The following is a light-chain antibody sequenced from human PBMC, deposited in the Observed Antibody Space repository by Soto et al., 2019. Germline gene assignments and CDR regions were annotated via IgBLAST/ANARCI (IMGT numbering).Light chain of an antibody. Sequence: EIVMTQSPATLSASPGERATLSCRASQSVRSNLAWYQQKPGQAPRLLIYGASTRATGIPARFSGSGSGTEFTLSIGSLQSEDFAGYYCQQYNDWPPTFGQGTKVEIK. V-gene: IGKV3-15*01. CDR3: QQYNDWPPT. J-gene: IGKJ1*01. CDR1: QSVRSN. CDR2: GAS.